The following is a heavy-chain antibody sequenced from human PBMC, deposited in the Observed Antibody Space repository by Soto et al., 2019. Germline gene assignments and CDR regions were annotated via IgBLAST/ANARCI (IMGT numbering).Heavy chain of an antibody. J-gene: IGHJ6*02. CDR1: GYTFTSYA. V-gene: IGHV1-3*01. CDR2: INAGNGNT. D-gene: IGHD3-3*01. Sequence: ASVKVSCKASGYTFTSYAMHWVRQAPGQRLEWMGWINAGNGNTKYSQKFQGRVTITRDTSASTAYMELSSLRSEDTAVYYCGSQYDFWSGYSSAYYYYGMDVWGQGTTVTVSS. CDR3: GSQYDFWSGYSSAYYYYGMDV.